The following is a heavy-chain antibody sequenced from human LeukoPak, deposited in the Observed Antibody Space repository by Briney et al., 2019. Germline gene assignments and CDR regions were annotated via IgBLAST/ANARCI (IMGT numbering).Heavy chain of an antibody. CDR3: ARDLAAAGRDYYYYAMDV. CDR1: GFTFSSYG. J-gene: IGHJ6*02. D-gene: IGHD6-13*01. V-gene: IGHV3-33*01. Sequence: GGSLRLSCAASGFTFSSYGMHWVRQAPGKGLAWVALIWYDGSNKYYADSVKGRFTISRDNSKNTLYLQMNSLRAEDTAVYYCARDLAAAGRDYYYYAMDVWGQGTTVTVSS. CDR2: IWYDGSNK.